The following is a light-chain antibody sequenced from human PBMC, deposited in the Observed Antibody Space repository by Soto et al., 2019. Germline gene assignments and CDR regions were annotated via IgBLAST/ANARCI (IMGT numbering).Light chain of an antibody. CDR2: DAA. V-gene: IGKV3D-20*01. J-gene: IGKJ2*01. CDR1: QSVNSSY. Sequence: EMVLTQSPATLSLSPGERATLSCGASQSVNSSYLAWYQQKPGLAPRLLIYDAAIRAAGIPDRFSGSGSGTDLTLTVSRLEPADSAVYDGQQYVTSPYTFAKGTKLESK. CDR3: QQYVTSPYT.